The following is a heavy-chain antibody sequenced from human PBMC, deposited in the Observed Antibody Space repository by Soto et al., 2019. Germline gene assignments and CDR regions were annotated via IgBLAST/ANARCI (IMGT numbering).Heavy chain of an antibody. D-gene: IGHD4-17*01. CDR1: GFTFSTYG. CDR2: ISYDETVK. J-gene: IGHJ2*01. V-gene: IGHV3-30*18. Sequence: QVQLVESGGGVVQPGRSLRLSCAASGFTFSTYGMHWVRQAPGKGLEWVAVISYDETVKYYGDSVKGRFTISRDNSKNTLYLQMNSLRVEDTAVYYCAKDEPTVSWYIDLWGRGTLVTVSS. CDR3: AKDEPTVSWYIDL.